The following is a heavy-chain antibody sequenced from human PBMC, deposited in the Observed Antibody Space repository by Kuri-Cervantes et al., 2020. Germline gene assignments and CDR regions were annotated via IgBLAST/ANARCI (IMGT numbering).Heavy chain of an antibody. D-gene: IGHD6-19*01. Sequence: GGSLRLSCAASGFTVSSNYMSWVRQAPGKGLEWVAVIWYDGSNKYYADSVKGRFTISRDNSKNTLYLQMNSLRAEDTAVYYCAKDRSGNYYAMDVWGQGTTVTVSS. CDR2: IWYDGSNK. CDR1: GFTVSSNY. J-gene: IGHJ6*02. CDR3: AKDRSGNYYAMDV. V-gene: IGHV3-33*06.